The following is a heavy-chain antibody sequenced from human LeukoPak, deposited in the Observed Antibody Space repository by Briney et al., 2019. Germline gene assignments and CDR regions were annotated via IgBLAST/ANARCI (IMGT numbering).Heavy chain of an antibody. J-gene: IGHJ4*02. D-gene: IGHD2-15*01. CDR2: IFSGGST. CDR1: GVTGRSNY. V-gene: IGHV3-66*01. Sequence: PGGSLRLSCAASGVTGRSNYLSWVRQAPGKGLEWVSVIFSGGSTYYADSVKGRFTISRDNSKSTLYLEMNSLRVEDSAIYYCVYSCSGDSCSFFDYWGQGTPVTVSS. CDR3: VYSCSGDSCSFFDY.